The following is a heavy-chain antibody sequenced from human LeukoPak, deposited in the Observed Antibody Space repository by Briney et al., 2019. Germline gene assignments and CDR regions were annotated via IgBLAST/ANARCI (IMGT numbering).Heavy chain of an antibody. D-gene: IGHD3-10*01. Sequence: SETLSLNCTVSGDSFTSSPFSWGWIRQPPGKGLEWIGTIYYTGDTFYNPSLMSRVTITVDTSKNQFSLILSSVTAADTAVYFCARHERGIDALNIWGQGTIVTVSS. J-gene: IGHJ3*02. CDR3: ARHERGIDALNI. CDR1: GDSFTSSPFS. CDR2: IYYTGDT. V-gene: IGHV4-39*01.